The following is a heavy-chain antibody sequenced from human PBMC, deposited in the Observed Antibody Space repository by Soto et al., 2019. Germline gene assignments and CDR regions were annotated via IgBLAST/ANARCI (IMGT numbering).Heavy chain of an antibody. D-gene: IGHD4-17*01. CDR1: GGSISSYY. Sequence: SETLSLTCTVSGGSISSYYWSWVRQPPGKGLEWIGYIYYSGSTNYNPSLKSRVTISVDTSKNQFSLKLSSVTAADTAVYYCARAVRWFDPWGQGTLVTVSS. CDR3: ARAVRWFDP. V-gene: IGHV4-59*08. CDR2: IYYSGST. J-gene: IGHJ5*02.